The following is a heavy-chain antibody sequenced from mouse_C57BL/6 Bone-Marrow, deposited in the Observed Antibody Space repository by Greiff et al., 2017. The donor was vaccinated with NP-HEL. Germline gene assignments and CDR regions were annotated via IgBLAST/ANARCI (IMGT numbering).Heavy chain of an antibody. J-gene: IGHJ2*01. V-gene: IGHV3-8*01. CDR1: GYSFTSYY. CDR3: AREGTYYFDY. Sequence: EVKVEESGPGLAKPSQTLSLTCSVTGYSFTSYYWNWIRKFPGNKLEYMGYISYSGSTSYYPSLKSRISITRDTTKNQYDLKVNSGTTEETSTYYCAREGTYYFDYWGQGTTLTVSS. CDR2: ISYSGST. D-gene: IGHD3-3*01.